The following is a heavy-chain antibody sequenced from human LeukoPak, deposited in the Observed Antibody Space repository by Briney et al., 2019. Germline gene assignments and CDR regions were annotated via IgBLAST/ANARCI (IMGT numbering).Heavy chain of an antibody. CDR2: IYYSGST. Sequence: SETLSLTCTVSGGSISSGDYYWSWIRQPPGKGLEWIGYIYYSGSTYYNPSLKSRVTISVDTSKNQFSLKLSSVTAADTAVYYCARGSNYYDSKNGWFDPWGQGTLVTVSS. CDR3: ARGSNYYDSKNGWFDP. D-gene: IGHD3-22*01. V-gene: IGHV4-30-4*02. CDR1: GGSISSGDYY. J-gene: IGHJ5*02.